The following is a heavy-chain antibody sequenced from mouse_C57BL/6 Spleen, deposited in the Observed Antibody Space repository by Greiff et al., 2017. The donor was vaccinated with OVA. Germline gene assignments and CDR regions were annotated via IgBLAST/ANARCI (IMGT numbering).Heavy chain of an antibody. CDR2: IDPETGGT. D-gene: IGHD2-2*01. V-gene: IGHV1-15*01. J-gene: IGHJ3*01. CDR3: TRGEGLWFPFAD. Sequence: QVQLQQSGAELVRPGASVTLSCKASGYTFTDYEMHWVKQTPVHGLDWIGAIDPETGGTAYNQKFKGKAILTADKSSSTAYMELRSLTSEDSAVYYGTRGEGLWFPFADWGQGTLVTVSA. CDR1: GYTFTDYE.